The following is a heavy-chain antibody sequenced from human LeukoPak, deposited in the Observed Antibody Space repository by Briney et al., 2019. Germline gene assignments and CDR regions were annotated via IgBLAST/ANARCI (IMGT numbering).Heavy chain of an antibody. CDR1: GGSFSGYY. CDR2: INHSGST. J-gene: IGHJ4*02. V-gene: IGHV4-34*01. Sequence: SETLSLTCAVYGGSFSGYYWSWIRQPPGKGLEWIGEINHSGSTNYNPSLKSRVTISVDMSKNQFSLKLSSVTAADTAVYYCARMRGWVRPYFDYWGQGTLVTVSS. D-gene: IGHD3-10*01. CDR3: ARMRGWVRPYFDY.